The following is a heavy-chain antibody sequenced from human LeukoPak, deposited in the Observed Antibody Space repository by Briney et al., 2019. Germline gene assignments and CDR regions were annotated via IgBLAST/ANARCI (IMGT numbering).Heavy chain of an antibody. D-gene: IGHD3-16*01. Sequence: SETLSLTCIVSGGSISSYYWSWIRQPPGKGLEWIGYIYYSGSTNYNPSLKSRVTISVDTSKNQFSLKLSSVTAADTAVYYCARVITLGFDYYYGMDVWGQGTTVTVSS. V-gene: IGHV4-59*01. J-gene: IGHJ6*02. CDR2: IYYSGST. CDR1: GGSISSYY. CDR3: ARVITLGFDYYYGMDV.